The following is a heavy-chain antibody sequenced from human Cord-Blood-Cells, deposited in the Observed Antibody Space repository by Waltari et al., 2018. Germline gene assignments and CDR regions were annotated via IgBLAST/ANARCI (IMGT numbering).Heavy chain of an antibody. CDR2: IHPNSGGK. J-gene: IGHJ4*02. CDR3: ARGGFDILTGYYDY. V-gene: IGHV1-2*04. D-gene: IGHD3-9*01. CDR1: GYTFTGYY. Sequence: VQLVQSGAEVKKPGASVKVSCKAPGYTFTGYYMHWVRQAPGQGLEWMGGIHPNSGGKNYAQKFQGWVAMTRDTSISTAYVELVGLRSDDTAVYYCARGGFDILTGYYDYWGQGTLVTVSS.